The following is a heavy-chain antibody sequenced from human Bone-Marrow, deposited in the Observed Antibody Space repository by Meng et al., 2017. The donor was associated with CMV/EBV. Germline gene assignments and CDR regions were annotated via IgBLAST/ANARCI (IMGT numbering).Heavy chain of an antibody. CDR3: VRVYGGNSGC. Sequence: GESLKISCAVSGIIVSDNHMHWVRQAPGKGLEWVSILYSGGKTYYAESVRGRFTISRDSSKNTLYLQMNSLRPEDTAVYYCVRVYGGNSGCWGQGTLVTVSS. D-gene: IGHD4-23*01. J-gene: IGHJ4*01. V-gene: IGHV3-66*02. CDR2: LYSGGKT. CDR1: GIIVSDNH.